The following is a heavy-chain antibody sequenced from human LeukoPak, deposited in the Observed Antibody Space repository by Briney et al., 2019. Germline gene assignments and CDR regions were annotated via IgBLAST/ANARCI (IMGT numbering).Heavy chain of an antibody. D-gene: IGHD3-22*01. CDR1: GFTFGSYG. Sequence: QPGGSLRLSCAASGFTFGSYGMSWFRQAPGKGLEWVSFITPNADRTSYAGSVAGRFTISRDNPRNTLYMQMNRLRDEDTAVYYCAIMHGYYDGSGYWVQWGQGTLVTVSS. J-gene: IGHJ1*01. V-gene: IGHV3-23*01. CDR2: ITPNADRT. CDR3: AIMHGYYDGSGYWVQ.